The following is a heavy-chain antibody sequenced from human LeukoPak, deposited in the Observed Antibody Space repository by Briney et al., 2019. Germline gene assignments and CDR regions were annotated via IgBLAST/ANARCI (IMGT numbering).Heavy chain of an antibody. CDR3: ARRRGIQLWSAFDY. CDR2: ISHSGST. CDR1: GGSFSGYY. V-gene: IGHV4-34*01. J-gene: IGHJ4*02. D-gene: IGHD5-18*01. Sequence: SETLSLTCAVYGGSFSGYYWSWIRQPPGKGLEWIGEISHSGSTNYNPSLKSRVTISVDTSKNQFSLKLSSVTAADTAVYYCARRRGIQLWSAFDYWGQGTLVTVSS.